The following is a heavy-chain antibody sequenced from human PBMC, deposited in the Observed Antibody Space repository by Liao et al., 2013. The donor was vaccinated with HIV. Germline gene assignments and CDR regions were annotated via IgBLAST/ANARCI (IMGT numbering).Heavy chain of an antibody. CDR2: IYTSGST. CDR1: GGSISSYY. D-gene: IGHD3-22*01. Sequence: QVQLQESGPGLVKPSETLSLTCTVSGGSISSYYWSWIRQPAGKGLEWIGRIYTSGSTNYNPSLKSRVTISLDTSKNQFSLKLSSVTAADTAVYYCATSPYYYDSSGFSYWGQGTLVTVSS. V-gene: IGHV4-4*07. CDR3: ATSPYYYDSSGFSY. J-gene: IGHJ4*02.